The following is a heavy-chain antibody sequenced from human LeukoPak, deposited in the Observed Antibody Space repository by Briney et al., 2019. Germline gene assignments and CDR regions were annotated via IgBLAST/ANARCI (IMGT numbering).Heavy chain of an antibody. CDR3: ARGDSSSWYEVCFDY. Sequence: SETLSLTCTVSGGSISSGIYYWSWIRQPAGKGLEWIGRIYTNGNTNYNPSLKSRVTISVDTSKNQFSLNLTSVTAADTAVYYCARGDSSSWYEVCFDYWGQGTLVTVSS. J-gene: IGHJ4*02. V-gene: IGHV4-61*02. CDR2: IYTNGNT. D-gene: IGHD6-13*01. CDR1: GGSISSGIYY.